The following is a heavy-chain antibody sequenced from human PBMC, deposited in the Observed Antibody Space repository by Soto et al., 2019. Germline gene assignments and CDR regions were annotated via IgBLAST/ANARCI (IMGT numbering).Heavy chain of an antibody. D-gene: IGHD3-16*01. CDR1: GFPFSSYA. J-gene: IGHJ3*02. CDR2: ISGSGGRT. CDR3: ATGGYYSLFDI. Sequence: EMQLLESGGGLVQPGGSLRLSCVASGFPFSSYAMSWVRQNPGKGLEGVSGISGSGGRTYYADSVKGRLTISRDNSNNTLSLQMHILRVEATAVYFCATGGYYSLFDIWGQGTMVTVSA. V-gene: IGHV3-23*01.